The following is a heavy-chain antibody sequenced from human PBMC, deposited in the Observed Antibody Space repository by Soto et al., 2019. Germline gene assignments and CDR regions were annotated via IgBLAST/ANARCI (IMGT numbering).Heavy chain of an antibody. CDR2: IFWDDDN. V-gene: IGHV2-5*02. J-gene: IGHJ4*02. CDR3: SRVGYGDYVGYYFDS. D-gene: IGHD4-17*01. CDR1: VVSLSTGGVG. Sequence: SGPTLVNPTQTLTLTCTFSVVSLSTGGVGVGWIRQLPGMPLECLALIFWDDDNRYSPSQKRRLTLPKDTSKNQFVLTMTKMDPVDTATYYCSRVGYGDYVGYYFDSWGQGTLVTVSS.